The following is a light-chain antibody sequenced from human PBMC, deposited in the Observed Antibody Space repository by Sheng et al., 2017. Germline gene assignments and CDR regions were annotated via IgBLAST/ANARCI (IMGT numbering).Light chain of an antibody. Sequence: QSVLTQPPSVSGAPGQRVTISCTGSSSNIGAGYDVHWYQQLPGTAPKLLIYGNSNRPSGVPDRFSGSKSGTSASLAITGLQAEDEADYYCQSYDSSLSGSWVFGGGTTVTVV. CDR1: SSNIGAGYD. CDR3: QSYDSSLSGSWV. J-gene: IGLJ3*02. CDR2: GNS. V-gene: IGLV1-40*01.